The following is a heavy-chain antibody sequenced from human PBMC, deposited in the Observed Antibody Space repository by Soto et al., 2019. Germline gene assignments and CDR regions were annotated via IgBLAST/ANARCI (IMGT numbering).Heavy chain of an antibody. J-gene: IGHJ4*02. CDR1: GFTFSSYA. D-gene: IGHD6-13*01. V-gene: IGHV3-23*01. CDR3: ARCFSSSWSPFDY. CDR2: ISGSGGST. Sequence: GGSLRLSCAASGFTFSSYAMSWVRQAPGKGLEWVSAISGSGGSTYYADSVKGRFTISRDNSKNTLYLQMNSLRAEDTAVYYCARCFSSSWSPFDYWGQGTLVTVSS.